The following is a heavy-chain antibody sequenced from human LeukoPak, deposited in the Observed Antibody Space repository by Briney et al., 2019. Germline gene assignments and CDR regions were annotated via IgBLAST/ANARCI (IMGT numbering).Heavy chain of an antibody. Sequence: SETLSLTCTVSGGSISSYYWGWIRQPPGKGLEWIGSIYYSGSTYYNPSLKSRVTISVDTSKNQFSLKLSSVTAADTAVYYCASGFEYQLLFYVDPWGQGTLVTVSS. V-gene: IGHV4-39*01. D-gene: IGHD2-2*01. J-gene: IGHJ5*02. CDR1: GGSISSYY. CDR3: ASGFEYQLLFYVDP. CDR2: IYYSGST.